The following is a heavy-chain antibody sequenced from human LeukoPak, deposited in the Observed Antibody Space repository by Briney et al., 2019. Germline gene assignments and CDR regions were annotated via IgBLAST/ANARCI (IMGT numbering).Heavy chain of an antibody. CDR2: IYTSGST. Sequence: SETLSPTCTVSGGSISSGSYYWNWIRQPAGKGLEWIGRIYTSGSTNYNPSLKSRVTISVDTSKNQFSLKLSSVTAADTAVYYCARVNYDILTGYSTFDYWGQGTLVTVSS. V-gene: IGHV4-61*02. CDR1: GGSISSGSYY. CDR3: ARVNYDILTGYSTFDY. J-gene: IGHJ4*02. D-gene: IGHD3-9*01.